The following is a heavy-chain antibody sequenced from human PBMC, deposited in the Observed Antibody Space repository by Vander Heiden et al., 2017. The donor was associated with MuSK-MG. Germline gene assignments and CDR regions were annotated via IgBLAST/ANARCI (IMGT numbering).Heavy chain of an antibody. D-gene: IGHD3-16*01. V-gene: IGHV3-48*01. J-gene: IGHJ6*03. CDR1: GFTFGSYS. Sequence: EVQLVESGGGLVQPGGSLRLPCAASGFTFGSYSMNGVRQAPGKGLEWVSYISSSSSTIYYADSVKGRFTISRDNAKNSLYLQMNSLRAEDTAVYYCAREEGRWGSPKYYYYYMDAWGKGTTVTVSS. CDR3: AREEGRWGSPKYYYYYMDA. CDR2: ISSSSSTI.